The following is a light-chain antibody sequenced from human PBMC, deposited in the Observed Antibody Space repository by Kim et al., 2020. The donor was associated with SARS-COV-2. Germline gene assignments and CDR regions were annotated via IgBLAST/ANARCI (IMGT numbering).Light chain of an antibody. V-gene: IGLV4-69*01. J-gene: IGLJ2*01. CDR3: QTCGTVV. Sequence: LGASVKLTCTRSSGHCRYAIAWHRQQPEKGTRYLMKLNRNGSHSKGDGIPDRFSGSSSGAERYLTISSLQSEDEADYYCQTCGTVVFGGGTQLTVL. CDR1: SGHCRYA. CDR2: LNRNGSH.